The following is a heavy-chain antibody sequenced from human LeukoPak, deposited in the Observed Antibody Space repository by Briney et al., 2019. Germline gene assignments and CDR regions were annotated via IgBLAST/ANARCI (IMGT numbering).Heavy chain of an antibody. D-gene: IGHD3-10*01. Sequence: ASVKVSCKASGYTFTGYYMHWVRQAPGQGLEWMGWINPNSGGTNYAQKFQGRVTMTRDTSISTAYMELSSLRSEDTAVYYCARDNHYYGSGNLFDYWGQGTLVTVSS. V-gene: IGHV1-2*02. J-gene: IGHJ4*02. CDR1: GYTFTGYY. CDR3: ARDNHYYGSGNLFDY. CDR2: INPNSGGT.